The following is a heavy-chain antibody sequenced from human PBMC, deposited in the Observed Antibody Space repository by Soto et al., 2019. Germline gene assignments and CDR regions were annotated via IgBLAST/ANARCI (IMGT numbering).Heavy chain of an antibody. V-gene: IGHV3-20*04. Sequence: GGSLRLSCAAFGFPFDDYGMSWVRQAPGKGLEWVSGINRDVGSTGYADSVKGRFTISRDNAKNSLYLQMNSLRAEYTAFYYCARAPGYYGDFFDYWGQGTLVTVSS. D-gene: IGHD4-17*01. CDR3: ARAPGYYGDFFDY. CDR2: INRDVGST. CDR1: GFPFDDYG. J-gene: IGHJ4*02.